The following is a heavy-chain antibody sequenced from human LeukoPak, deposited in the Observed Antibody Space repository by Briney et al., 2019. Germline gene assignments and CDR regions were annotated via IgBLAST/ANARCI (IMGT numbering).Heavy chain of an antibody. V-gene: IGHV4-59*12. D-gene: IGHD2-15*01. J-gene: IGHJ5*02. Sequence: SETLSLTCTVSGGSISSYYWSWIRQPPGKGLEWIGYIYYSGSTNYNPSLKSRVTISVDTSKKQFSLKLSSVTAADTAVYYCARENLGYCSGGSCYHGFDPWGQGTLVTVSS. CDR3: ARENLGYCSGGSCYHGFDP. CDR2: IYYSGST. CDR1: GGSISSYY.